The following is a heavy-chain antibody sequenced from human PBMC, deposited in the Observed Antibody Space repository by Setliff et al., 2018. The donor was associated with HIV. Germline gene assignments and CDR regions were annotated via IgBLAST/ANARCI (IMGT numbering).Heavy chain of an antibody. D-gene: IGHD2-2*01. Sequence: GASVKVSCKASEYTFTDYYIHWVRQAPGQGLEWLGIIYPSSGGTGYPEKFQGRVTMTRDTSTSTFYMELSSLRSEDTAVYYCAGEYPETFYFDYWGQGTLVTVSS. CDR3: AGEYPETFYFDY. J-gene: IGHJ4*02. V-gene: IGHV1-46*01. CDR2: IYPSSGGT. CDR1: EYTFTDYY.